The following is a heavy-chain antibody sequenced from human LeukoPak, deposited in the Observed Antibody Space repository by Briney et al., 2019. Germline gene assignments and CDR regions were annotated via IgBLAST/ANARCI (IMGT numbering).Heavy chain of an antibody. J-gene: IGHJ4*02. CDR2: ISAYNGNT. V-gene: IGHV1-18*01. CDR1: GYTFTSYG. CDR3: ARVGSGGYCSSTSCYIN. Sequence: ASVKVSCKASGYTFTSYGISWVRQAPGQGLEWMGWISAYNGNTNYAQKLQGRVTMTTDTSTSTAYVELRSLRSDDTAVYYCARVGSGGYCSSTSCYINWGQGTLVTVSS. D-gene: IGHD2-2*02.